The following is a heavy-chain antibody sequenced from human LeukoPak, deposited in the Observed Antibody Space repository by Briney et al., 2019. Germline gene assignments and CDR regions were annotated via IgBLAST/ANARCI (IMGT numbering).Heavy chain of an antibody. J-gene: IGHJ4*02. CDR2: IIPIFGIA. CDR3: ARALTHHFDY. V-gene: IGHV1-69*04. CDR1: GGTFSSYA. D-gene: IGHD3-9*01. Sequence: SVKVSCKASGGTFSSYAISWVRQAPGQGLEWMGRIIPIFGIANYAQKFQGRVTITADKSTSTAYMELSSLGSEDTAVYYCARALTHHFDYWGQGTLVTVSS.